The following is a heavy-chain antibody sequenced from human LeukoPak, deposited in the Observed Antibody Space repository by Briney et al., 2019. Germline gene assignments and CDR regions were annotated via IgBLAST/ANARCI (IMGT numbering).Heavy chain of an antibody. V-gene: IGHV3-23*01. CDR2: ISGSGGST. CDR3: AKDSRITMIVVVPFFDY. J-gene: IGHJ4*02. CDR1: GFTFSSYA. Sequence: GGSLRLSCAASGFTFSSYAMSWVRQAPGKGLEWVSAISGSGGSTYYADSVKGRFTISRDNSKNTPYLQMNSLRAEDTAVYYCAKDSRITMIVVVPFFDYWGQGTLVTVSS. D-gene: IGHD3-22*01.